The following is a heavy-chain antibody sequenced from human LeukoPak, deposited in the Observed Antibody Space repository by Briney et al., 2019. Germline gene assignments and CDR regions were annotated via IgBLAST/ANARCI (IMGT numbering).Heavy chain of an antibody. CDR3: ARPAGVGARADFDY. CDR1: GFTFSSYA. CDR2: ISGSGGST. Sequence: GGSLRLSCAASGFTFSSYAMSWVRQAPGKGLEWVLVISGSGGSTYYAHSVKGRFAISRDNAKNTVYLQMNSLRAEDTAVYYCARPAGVGARADFDYWGQGTLVTVSS. D-gene: IGHD1-26*01. J-gene: IGHJ4*02. V-gene: IGHV3-23*01.